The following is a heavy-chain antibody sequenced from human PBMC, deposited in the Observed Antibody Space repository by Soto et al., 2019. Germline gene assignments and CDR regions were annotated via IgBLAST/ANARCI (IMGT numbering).Heavy chain of an antibody. CDR2: IHHSGST. Sequence: QMQLQESGPGLVKPSETLSLICAVSSASITSEERWTWVRQPPGKGLEWIGDIHHSGSTNKNPSLKSRVTVSVDKSKNQFSLNLSSVTAADTAVYYCARSFGWYAIDQWGQGTLVTVSS. CDR1: SASITSEER. CDR3: ARSFGWYAIDQ. D-gene: IGHD6-19*01. J-gene: IGHJ4*02. V-gene: IGHV4-4*02.